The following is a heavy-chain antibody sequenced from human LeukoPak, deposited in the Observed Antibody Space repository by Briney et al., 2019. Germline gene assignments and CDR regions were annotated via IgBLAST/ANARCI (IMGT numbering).Heavy chain of an antibody. CDR1: GGSSSSSSYY. CDR2: IYYSGTT. Sequence: SETLSLXCTVSGGSSSSSSYYWGWSRQPPGKGPEWIGSIYYSGTTYYNPSLKSRVTISVDTSKNQFSLKLSSVTAADTAVYYCARHFGSSSWYLPQYPIDYWGQGTLVTVSS. CDR3: ARHFGSSSWYLPQYPIDY. V-gene: IGHV4-39*01. J-gene: IGHJ4*02. D-gene: IGHD6-13*01.